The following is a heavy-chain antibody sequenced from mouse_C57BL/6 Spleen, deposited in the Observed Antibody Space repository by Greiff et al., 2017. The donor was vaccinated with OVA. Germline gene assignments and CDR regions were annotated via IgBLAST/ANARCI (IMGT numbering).Heavy chain of an antibody. CDR1: GYTFTSYW. J-gene: IGHJ4*01. V-gene: IGHV1-69*01. Sequence: QVQLQQPGAELVMPGASVKVSCKASGYTFTSYWMHWVKQRPGQGLEWIGEIDPSDSYTNYNQKFKGKSTLTVDKSSSTAYMQLSSLTSEDSAVYYCARRSRDYAMDYWGQGTSVTVSS. CDR2: IDPSDSYT. CDR3: ARRSRDYAMDY.